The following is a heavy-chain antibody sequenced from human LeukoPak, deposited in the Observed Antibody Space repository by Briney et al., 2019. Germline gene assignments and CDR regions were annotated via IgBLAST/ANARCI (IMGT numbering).Heavy chain of an antibody. D-gene: IGHD1-20*01. CDR1: GGSISSGDYY. CDR3: ARGDLTGKFDY. Sequence: SETLSLTCTVSGGSISSGDYYWSWIRQPPGKGLEWIGYIYYSGSTYYNPSPKSRVTISVDTSKNQFSLKLSSVTAADTAVYYCARGDLTGKFDYWGQGTLVTVSS. CDR2: IYYSGST. V-gene: IGHV4-30-4*01. J-gene: IGHJ4*02.